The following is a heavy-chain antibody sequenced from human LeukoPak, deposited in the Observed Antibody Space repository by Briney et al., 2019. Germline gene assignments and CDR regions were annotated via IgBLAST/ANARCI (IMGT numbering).Heavy chain of an antibody. CDR2: ISGNGNNI. V-gene: IGHV3-43*02. J-gene: IGHJ4*02. CDR3: AKDLPQYYDFWSGYYVGFDY. CDR1: GFTFEDYA. D-gene: IGHD3-3*01. Sequence: GGSVRLSCAASGFTFEDYAMHWVRQGPGKGLEWVSLISGNGNNIYYADSVKGRFTISRDNSKNSLYLQMNSLRTEDTALYYCAKDLPQYYDFWSGYYVGFDYWGQGTLVTVSS.